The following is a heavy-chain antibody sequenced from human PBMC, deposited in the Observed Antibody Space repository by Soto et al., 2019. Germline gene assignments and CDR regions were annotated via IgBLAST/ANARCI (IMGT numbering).Heavy chain of an antibody. CDR1: GGSISSGVSY. V-gene: IGHV4-30-4*01. CDR3: VRYCSTTKCPFDY. D-gene: IGHD2-2*01. J-gene: IGHJ4*02. Sequence: SETLSLTCTVSGGSISSGVSYWVWIRQPPGKGLEWIGYIYYSGNTYFNPSLKSRVTLSVDTSKNQFSLNLSSVTAADTAVYYCVRYCSTTKCPFDYWGQGTLVTVSS. CDR2: IYYSGNT.